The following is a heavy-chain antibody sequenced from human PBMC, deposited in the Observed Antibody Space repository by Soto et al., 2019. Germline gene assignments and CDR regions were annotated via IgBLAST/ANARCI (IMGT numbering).Heavy chain of an antibody. CDR3: AKPRAAAERFFDY. V-gene: IGHV3-23*01. J-gene: IGHJ4*02. D-gene: IGHD6-13*01. Sequence: EVQLLESGGGLVQPGGSLRLSCAASGFTFSSYAMSWVRQAPGKGLEWVSAISGSGGSTYYADSVKGRFTIYRDNSKNTLYLQMNSLRAEDTAVYYCAKPRAAAERFFDYWGQGTLVTVSS. CDR2: ISGSGGST. CDR1: GFTFSSYA.